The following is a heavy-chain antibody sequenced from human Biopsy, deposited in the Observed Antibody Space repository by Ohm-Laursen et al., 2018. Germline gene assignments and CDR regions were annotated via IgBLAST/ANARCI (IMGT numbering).Heavy chain of an antibody. CDR2: LIPYFNTI. CDR3: VGGQRGPPIGVTVPGDAFDL. Sequence: GSSVKVSCKASGVTFDTYAFGWVRQAPGQGLEWMGGLIPYFNTIWYAQNFQDRVVITAERSAGTTDMQLSGLRPDDTAVYYCVGGQRGPPIGVTVPGDAFDLWGPGTMVTVSP. CDR1: GVTFDTYA. V-gene: IGHV1-69*01. D-gene: IGHD2/OR15-2a*01. J-gene: IGHJ3*01.